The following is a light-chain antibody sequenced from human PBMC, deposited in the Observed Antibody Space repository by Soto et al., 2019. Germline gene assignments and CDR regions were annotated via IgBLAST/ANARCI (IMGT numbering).Light chain of an antibody. J-gene: IGKJ4*01. Sequence: EFVLTQSPGTLSLSPGERATLSCRASQSVGSNSLAWYQQKPGQAPRILIYGASTRATGIPDRFSGSGSGTHFPLTISRLEPEHLAVYYCQQYGTSPPLPFGGGPKLQLK. CDR3: QQYGTSPPLP. V-gene: IGKV3-20*01. CDR1: QSVGSNS. CDR2: GAS.